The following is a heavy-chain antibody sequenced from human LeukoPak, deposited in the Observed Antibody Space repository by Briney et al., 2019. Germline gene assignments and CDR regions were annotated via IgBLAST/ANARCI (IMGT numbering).Heavy chain of an antibody. CDR2: ISGSGGST. CDR1: GFTFSSYA. Sequence: PGGSLRLSCAASGFTFSSYAMSGVRQAPGKGLEWVSAISGSGGSTYYADSVKGRFTISRDNSKNTLYLQMNSLRAEDTAVYYCAKDRSSKHYYYYYYMDFWGKGTTVTVSS. J-gene: IGHJ6*03. CDR3: AKDRSSKHYYYYYYMDF. V-gene: IGHV3-23*01. D-gene: IGHD2-2*01.